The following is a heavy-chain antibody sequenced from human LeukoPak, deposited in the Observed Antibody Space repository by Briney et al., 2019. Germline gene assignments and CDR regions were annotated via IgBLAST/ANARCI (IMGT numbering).Heavy chain of an antibody. Sequence: PGGSLRLSCAASGFTFSSYSMNWVRQAPGKGLEWVSSISSSNSYIYNADSVKGRFTISRDNAKNSLYLQMNSLIAKDTAVYYCARDQGLLVVAGRFGYWGQGTLVTVSS. CDR1: GFTFSSYS. J-gene: IGHJ4*02. D-gene: IGHD6-19*01. V-gene: IGHV3-21*01. CDR2: ISSSNSYI. CDR3: ARDQGLLVVAGRFGY.